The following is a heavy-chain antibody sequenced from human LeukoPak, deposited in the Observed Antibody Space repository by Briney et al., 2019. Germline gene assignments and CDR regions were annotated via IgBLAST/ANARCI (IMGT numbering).Heavy chain of an antibody. V-gene: IGHV4-59*01. CDR2: IYYSGST. J-gene: IGHJ6*03. CDR1: GGSISSYY. Sequence: SETLSLTCTVSGGSISSYYWSWIRQPPGKGLEWIGYIYYSGSTNYSPSLKSRVTISVDTSKNQFSLKLSSVTAADTAVYYCARAATRTVAATRNYYYYYMDVWGKGTTVTVSS. CDR3: ARAATRTVAATRNYYYYYMDV. D-gene: IGHD2-15*01.